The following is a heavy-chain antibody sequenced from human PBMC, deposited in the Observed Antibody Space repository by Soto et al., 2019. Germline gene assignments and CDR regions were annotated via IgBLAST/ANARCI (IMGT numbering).Heavy chain of an antibody. Sequence: QIQLVQSGGGVVQPGGSLRLSCTASGFSFNKFGMHWVRQTPGKGLEWVASLFYDGNHDFYADSVTGRLIISRDNSKNTLYLQVNTLTVDDTAVYYCVKERADFVTVPHATSGMDVWGPGTTVTVSS. CDR2: LFYDGNHD. V-gene: IGHV3-30*02. J-gene: IGHJ6*02. CDR3: VKERADFVTVPHATSGMDV. CDR1: GFSFNKFG. D-gene: IGHD2-15*01.